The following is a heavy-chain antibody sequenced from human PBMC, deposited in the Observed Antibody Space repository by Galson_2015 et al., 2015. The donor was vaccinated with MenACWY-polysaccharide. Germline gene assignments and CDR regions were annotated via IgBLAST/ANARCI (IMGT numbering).Heavy chain of an antibody. CDR1: GFTFSSYE. CDR2: ISSSGSTI. Sequence: SLRLSCAASGFTFSSYEMNWVRQAPGKGLEWVSYISSSGSTIYYADSVKGRFTISRDNAKNSLYLQMNSLRAEDTAVYYCARGTYYYDSSGYPEYFQHWGQGTLVTVSS. V-gene: IGHV3-48*03. CDR3: ARGTYYYDSSGYPEYFQH. J-gene: IGHJ1*01. D-gene: IGHD3-22*01.